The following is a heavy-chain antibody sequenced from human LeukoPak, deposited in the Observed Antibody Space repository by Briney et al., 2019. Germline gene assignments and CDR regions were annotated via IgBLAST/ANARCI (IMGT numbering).Heavy chain of an antibody. CDR1: GYSISSGYY. CDR3: ARDQEGLARTGGNY. D-gene: IGHD3-16*01. J-gene: IGHJ4*02. V-gene: IGHV4-38-2*02. Sequence: SETLSLTCTVSGYSISSGYYWGWIRQPPGKGLEWIGSIYHSGSTYYNPSLKSRVTISVDTSKNQFSLKLSSVTAADTAVYYCARDQEGLARTGGNYWGQGTLVTVSS. CDR2: IYHSGST.